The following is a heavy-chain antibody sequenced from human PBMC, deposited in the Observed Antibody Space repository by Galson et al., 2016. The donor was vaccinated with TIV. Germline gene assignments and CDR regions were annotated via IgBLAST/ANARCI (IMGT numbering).Heavy chain of an antibody. Sequence: SLRLSCAASGLSVSINYMTWVRQAPGKGLEWVSLISDGGNTYYPDSVKGRFTISRDNSKSSLYLQMNSLRTEDTALYFCAKDYMWKENYYYMDVWGRGTTVIVS. V-gene: IGHV3-53*05. D-gene: IGHD1-1*01. CDR1: GLSVSINY. CDR3: AKDYMWKENYYYMDV. J-gene: IGHJ6*03. CDR2: ISDGGNT.